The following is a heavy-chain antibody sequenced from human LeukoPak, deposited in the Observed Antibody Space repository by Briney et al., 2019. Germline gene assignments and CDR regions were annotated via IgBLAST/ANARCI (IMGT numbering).Heavy chain of an antibody. D-gene: IGHD5-18*01. CDR3: ARGTGYSYGYEPDY. Sequence: PGRSLRLSCAASGFTFSSYAMHWVRHAPGKGLEWVAVISYDGSNKYYADSVKGRFTISRDNSKNTLYLQMNSLRAEDTAVYYCARGTGYSYGYEPDYWGQGTLVTVSS. CDR1: GFTFSSYA. V-gene: IGHV3-30-3*01. CDR2: ISYDGSNK. J-gene: IGHJ4*02.